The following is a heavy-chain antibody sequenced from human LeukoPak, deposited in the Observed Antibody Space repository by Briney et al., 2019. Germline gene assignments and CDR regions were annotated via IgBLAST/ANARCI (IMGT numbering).Heavy chain of an antibody. D-gene: IGHD6-13*01. Sequence: GGSLRLSCAASGFTFSNYGMHWVRQAPGKGLEWVAVIWYDGSNKYYADSVKGRFTISRDNSKNTLYLQMNSLRAEDTAVYYCARNAIARGAAAGIDYWGQGTLVTVSS. CDR1: GFTFSNYG. J-gene: IGHJ4*02. CDR3: ARNAIARGAAAGIDY. CDR2: IWYDGSNK. V-gene: IGHV3-33*01.